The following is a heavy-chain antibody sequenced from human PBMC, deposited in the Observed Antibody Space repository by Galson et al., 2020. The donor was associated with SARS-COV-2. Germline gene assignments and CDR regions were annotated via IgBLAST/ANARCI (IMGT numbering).Heavy chain of an antibody. CDR3: ARGQTVYCSSTSCYNYFDS. Sequence: APVKVSCRASGYTFTSYGIGWVRQAPGQGLEWMGWISAYRGNTNYVQKFQGRVTMTTDTSTSTAYMELRSLRSDDTAMYYCARGQTVYCSSTSCYNYFDSWGQGTLVTVSS. V-gene: IGHV1-18*01. CDR1: GYTFTSYG. D-gene: IGHD2-2*02. CDR2: ISAYRGNT. J-gene: IGHJ4*02.